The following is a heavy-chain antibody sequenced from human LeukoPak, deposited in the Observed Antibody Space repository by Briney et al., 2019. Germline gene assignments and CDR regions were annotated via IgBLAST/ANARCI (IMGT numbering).Heavy chain of an antibody. D-gene: IGHD6-6*01. CDR3: ASPLDASITSIAAPYYYYGMDV. CDR1: GYTLTELS. V-gene: IGHV1-24*01. J-gene: IGHJ6*02. Sequence: AASVKVSCKVSGYTLTELSMHWVRQAPGKGLEWMGGFDPEDGETIYAQKFQGRVTITADESTSTAYMELSSLRSEDTAVYYCASPLDASITSIAAPYYYYGMDVWGQGTTVTVSS. CDR2: FDPEDGET.